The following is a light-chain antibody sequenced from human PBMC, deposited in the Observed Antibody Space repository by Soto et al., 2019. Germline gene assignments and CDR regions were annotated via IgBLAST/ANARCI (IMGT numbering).Light chain of an antibody. CDR2: DAS. CDR3: QQYDNLPLGLT. V-gene: IGKV1-33*01. Sequence: DFQMTQSPSSLSASVGDRVTITCQASQDISNYLNWYQQKPGKAPKLLIYDASNLETGVPSRFSGSGSGTDFTFTISSLQPEDIATYYCQQYDNLPLGLTFGGGTKVDI. CDR1: QDISNY. J-gene: IGKJ4*01.